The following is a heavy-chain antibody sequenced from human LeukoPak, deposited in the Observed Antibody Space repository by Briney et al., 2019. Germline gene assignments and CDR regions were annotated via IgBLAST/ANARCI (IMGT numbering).Heavy chain of an antibody. Sequence: SETLSLTCTVSGGSISSYYWSWIRQPAGRGLEWIGRIYTSGSTNYNPSLKSRVTMSVDTSKNQFSLKLSSVTAADTAVYYCARGVVTIFGVGNAFDIWGQGTMVTVSS. V-gene: IGHV4-4*07. CDR2: IYTSGST. CDR1: GGSISSYY. D-gene: IGHD3-3*01. CDR3: ARGVVTIFGVGNAFDI. J-gene: IGHJ3*02.